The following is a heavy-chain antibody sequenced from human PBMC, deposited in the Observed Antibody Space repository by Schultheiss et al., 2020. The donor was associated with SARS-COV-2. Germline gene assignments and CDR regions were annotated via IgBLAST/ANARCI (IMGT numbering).Heavy chain of an antibody. V-gene: IGHV3-74*01. CDR2: INSDGSST. CDR3: ARDLGDGYNYGY. CDR1: GFTFSSYS. D-gene: IGHD5-24*01. J-gene: IGHJ4*02. Sequence: GGSLRLSCAASGFTFSSYSMNWVRQAPGKGLVWVSRINSDGSSTSYADSVKGRFTISRDNSKNTLYLQMNSLRAEDTAVYYCARDLGDGYNYGYWGQGTLVTVSS.